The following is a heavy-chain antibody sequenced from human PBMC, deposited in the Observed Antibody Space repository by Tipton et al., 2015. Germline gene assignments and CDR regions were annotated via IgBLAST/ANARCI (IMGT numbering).Heavy chain of an antibody. J-gene: IGHJ4*02. D-gene: IGHD3-22*01. CDR1: EFAFYSFG. CDR2: VSNDGHDK. Sequence: RSLRLSCAASEFAFYSFGMHWVRQTPGKGLEWVAVVSNDGHDKSYADSVQGRFSISRDNSKDRLYLQLNRLRDDDTAVYYCARGRYSYGSSGYYYFDLWGQGALVTVSS. V-gene: IGHV3-33*05. CDR3: ARGRYSYGSSGYYYFDL.